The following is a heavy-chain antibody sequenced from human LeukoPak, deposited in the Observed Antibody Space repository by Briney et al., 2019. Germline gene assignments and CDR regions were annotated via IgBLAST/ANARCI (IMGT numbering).Heavy chain of an antibody. CDR3: VSPRGFSYGYFDY. CDR1: GGSISSSSAY. V-gene: IGHV4-39*01. D-gene: IGHD5-18*01. J-gene: IGHJ4*02. Sequence: SETLSLTCTVSGGSISSSSAYWGWIRQPPGKGLEWIGSIYYSKNTYYNPSLKNRVTISADTSKNQFSLTLGSVSATDTAVYYCVSPRGFSYGYFDYWGQGTLVTVSS. CDR2: IYYSKNT.